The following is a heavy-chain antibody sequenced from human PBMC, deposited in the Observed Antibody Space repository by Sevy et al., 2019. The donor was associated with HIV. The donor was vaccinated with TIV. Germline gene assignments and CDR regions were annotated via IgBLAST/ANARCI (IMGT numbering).Heavy chain of an antibody. CDR2: IYYSGSN. CDR3: ARETPYYDFWSGYYPPGTNWFDP. Sequence: SETLSLTCTVSGGSISSSSYYWGWIRQPPGKGLEWIGSIYYSGSNYYNPSLKSRVTISVDTSKNQFSLKLSSVTAADTAVYYCARETPYYDFWSGYYPPGTNWFDPWGQGTLVTVSS. J-gene: IGHJ5*02. D-gene: IGHD3-3*01. V-gene: IGHV4-39*02. CDR1: GGSISSSSYY.